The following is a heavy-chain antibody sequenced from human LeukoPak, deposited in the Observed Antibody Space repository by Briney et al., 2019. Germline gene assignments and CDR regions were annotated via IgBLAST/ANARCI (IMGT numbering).Heavy chain of an antibody. D-gene: IGHD4-17*01. J-gene: IGHJ4*02. CDR3: TRADPVATVTASFDY. CDR2: VHHSGST. CDR1: GYSIISAYY. V-gene: IGHV4-38-2*01. Sequence: SETLSLTCAVSGYSIISAYYWGWIRQPTGKGLEWIGSVHHSGSTYHNPSLKSRVTISIDTSKNQFSLNLSSVTAADTAVYYCTRADPVATVTASFDYWGQGTLVTVSS.